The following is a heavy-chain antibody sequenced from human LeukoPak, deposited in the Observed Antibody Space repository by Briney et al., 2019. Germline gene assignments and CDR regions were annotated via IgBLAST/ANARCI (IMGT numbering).Heavy chain of an antibody. CDR2: ISYDGSNK. CDR1: GFTFSSHG. Sequence: GGSLRLSCAASGFTFSSHGMHWVRQAPGKGLEWVAVISYDGSNKYYADSVKGRFTISRDNSKNTLYLQMNSLRAEDTAVYYCAILDTAMGDHDAFDIWGQGTMVTVSS. V-gene: IGHV3-30*03. D-gene: IGHD5-18*01. CDR3: AILDTAMGDHDAFDI. J-gene: IGHJ3*02.